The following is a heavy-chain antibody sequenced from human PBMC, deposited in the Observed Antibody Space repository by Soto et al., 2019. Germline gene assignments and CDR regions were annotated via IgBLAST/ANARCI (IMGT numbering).Heavy chain of an antibody. V-gene: IGHV1-69*13. D-gene: IGHD3-22*01. CDR3: ARTRRYYYDSSGYYQTDY. J-gene: IGHJ4*02. CDR1: GGTVSSYA. Sequence: GASVKVSCKASGGTVSSYAISWVRQAPGQGLEWMGGIIPIFGTANYAQKFQGRVTITADESTSTAYMELSSLRSEDTAVYYCARTRRYYYDSSGYYQTDYWGQGTLVTVSS. CDR2: IIPIFGTA.